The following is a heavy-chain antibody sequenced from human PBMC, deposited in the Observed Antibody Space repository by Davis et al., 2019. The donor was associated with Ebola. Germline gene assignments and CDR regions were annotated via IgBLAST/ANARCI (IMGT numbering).Heavy chain of an antibody. V-gene: IGHV3-23*01. J-gene: IGHJ4*02. CDR3: AKDIPSFYDFWSGCFDY. D-gene: IGHD3-3*01. Sequence: PGGSLRLSCAASGFTFNNYAMSWVRQAPGKGLEWVSAISGTGGSTYYADSVKGRFTISRDNSKNTVYLQMNSLRAEDTAVYYCAKDIPSFYDFWSGCFDYWGQGTLLTVSS. CDR2: ISGTGGST. CDR1: GFTFNNYA.